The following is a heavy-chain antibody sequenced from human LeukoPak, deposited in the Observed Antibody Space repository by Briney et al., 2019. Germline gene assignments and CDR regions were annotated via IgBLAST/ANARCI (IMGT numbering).Heavy chain of an antibody. CDR1: GYTFTGYY. V-gene: IGHV1-2*02. CDR3: AIESGWYRAFDI. CDR2: INPNSGGT. Sequence: APVKVSCKASGYTFTGYYMHWVRQAPGQGLEWMGWINPNSGGTNYAQKFQGRVTMTRDTSISTAYMELSRLRSDDTAVYYCAIESGWYRAFDIWGQGTMVTVSS. D-gene: IGHD6-19*01. J-gene: IGHJ3*02.